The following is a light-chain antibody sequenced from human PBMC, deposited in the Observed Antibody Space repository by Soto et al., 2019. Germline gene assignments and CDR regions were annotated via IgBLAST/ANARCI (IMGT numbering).Light chain of an antibody. J-gene: IGKJ4*01. CDR2: DAY. CDR1: QGVGST. V-gene: IGKV3-15*01. CDR3: QHYKTWPLA. Sequence: EIIMTQSPATLSVSPGGRVTLSCRASQGVGSTLAWYRQQPGQAPRLLIYDAYIRASGVPARFSGSGSGTEFTLTISGLQSEDFAVYFCQHYKTWPLAFGGGTKVEIK.